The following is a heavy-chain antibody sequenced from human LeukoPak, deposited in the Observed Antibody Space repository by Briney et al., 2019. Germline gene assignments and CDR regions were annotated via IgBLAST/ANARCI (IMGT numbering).Heavy chain of an antibody. D-gene: IGHD2-15*01. CDR3: AREVVDYSAFDY. V-gene: IGHV3-74*01. CDR1: EFTFSRYW. Sequence: GGSLRLSCAASEFTFSRYWMQWVRQAPGKGLVCVSRINSDGTITNYADSVKGRFTISRDNAKNTLYLQMNSLRAEDTAVYYCAREVVDYSAFDYWGQGTLVTVSS. J-gene: IGHJ4*02. CDR2: INSDGTIT.